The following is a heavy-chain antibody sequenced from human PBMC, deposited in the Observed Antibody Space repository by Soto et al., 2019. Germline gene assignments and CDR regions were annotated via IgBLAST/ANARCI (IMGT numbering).Heavy chain of an antibody. Sequence: EVQLLESGGNLVQPGGSLRLSCAASGLTFSNYAMSWVRQAPGKGLEWVSAISGGGLSTYYADSVKGRFTISRDNSRNTSFLQMSALRAEDTAVYYCAITPNCGRDCSADSYWFFDLWGRGTLVTVSS. D-gene: IGHD2-21*02. CDR3: AITPNCGRDCSADSYWFFDL. J-gene: IGHJ2*01. CDR1: GLTFSNYA. V-gene: IGHV3-23*01. CDR2: ISGGGLST.